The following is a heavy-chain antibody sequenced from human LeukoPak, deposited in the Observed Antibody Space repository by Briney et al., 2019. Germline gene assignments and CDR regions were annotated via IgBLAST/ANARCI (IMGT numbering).Heavy chain of an antibody. J-gene: IGHJ1*01. CDR1: GYTFTSYD. D-gene: IGHD5-12*01. V-gene: IGHV1-8*01. CDR2: MNPNSGNT. Sequence: ASVKVSCKASGYTFTSYDINWVRQATGQGLEWMGWMNPNSGNTGYAQKFQGRVTMTRNTSISTAYMELSSLRSEDTAVYHCARGWRHSGYQIDEYFQHWGQGTLVTVSS. CDR3: ARGWRHSGYQIDEYFQH.